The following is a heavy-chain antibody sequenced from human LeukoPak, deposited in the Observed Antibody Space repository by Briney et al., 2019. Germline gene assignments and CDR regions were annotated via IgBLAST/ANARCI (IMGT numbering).Heavy chain of an antibody. CDR1: GYTFTSYG. Sequence: ASVKVSCKASGYTFTSYGISWVRQAPGQGLEWMGIINPSSGSTAYAQKFQGRVTMTRDTSTSTVYMELSSLRSEDTAVYYCARRVLNYYDSSGYYYFDYWGQGTLVTVSS. CDR2: INPSSGST. V-gene: IGHV1-46*01. CDR3: ARRVLNYYDSSGYYYFDY. J-gene: IGHJ4*02. D-gene: IGHD3-22*01.